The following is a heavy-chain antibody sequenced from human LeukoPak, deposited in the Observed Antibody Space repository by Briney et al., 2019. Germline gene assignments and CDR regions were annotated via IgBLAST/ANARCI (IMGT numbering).Heavy chain of an antibody. Sequence: SETLSPTCAVYGGSFSGYYWSWIRQPPGKGLEWIGELNHSGSTNYNPSLKSRVTISVDTSKNKFSLKLSSVTAADTAVYYCARGGFNWFDPGGQGALVTVSS. CDR3: ARGGFNWFDP. V-gene: IGHV4-34*01. CDR2: LNHSGST. CDR1: GGSFSGYY. J-gene: IGHJ5*02.